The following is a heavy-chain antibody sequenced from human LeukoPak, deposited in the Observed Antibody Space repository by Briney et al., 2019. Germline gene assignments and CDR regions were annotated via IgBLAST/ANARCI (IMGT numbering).Heavy chain of an antibody. CDR1: GFTFSSYS. CDR2: IKQDESEK. D-gene: IGHD1-26*01. V-gene: IGHV3-7*03. J-gene: IGHJ4*02. CDR3: ATYSGAHHKTFDD. Sequence: GGSPRLSCAASGFTFSSYSMNWVRQAPGKGLEWVANIKQDESEKDYVDSVKGRFTISRDNAKNSMYLQMSSLRAEDTAVYYCATYSGAHHKTFDDWGQGTLVTVSS.